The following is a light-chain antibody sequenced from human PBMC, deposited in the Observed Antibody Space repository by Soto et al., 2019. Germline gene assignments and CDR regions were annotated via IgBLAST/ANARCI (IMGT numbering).Light chain of an antibody. CDR3: PPYSGARTT. Sequence: PNALNVVVYGKTVINCKSRHIDLYSSNNKNYLAWYQQKPGQPPKLLIYWASTRESGVPDRFISSGSGTDFIVTMCRLSGGAVVLYYCPPYSGARTTFGVGTKVDIK. CDR2: WAS. J-gene: IGKJ4*02. V-gene: IGKV4-1*01. CDR1: HIDLYSSNNKNY.